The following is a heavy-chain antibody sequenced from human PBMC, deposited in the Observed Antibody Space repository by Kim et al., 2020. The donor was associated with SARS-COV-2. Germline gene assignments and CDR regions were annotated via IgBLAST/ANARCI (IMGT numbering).Heavy chain of an antibody. J-gene: IGHJ3*01. D-gene: IGHD5-18*01. CDR3: TKTAPQGTDAFDL. Sequence: DYAAPVRGRFTISRDDSQNMLYLEMNSLKTEDTALYYCTKTAPQGTDAFDLWGQGTMVTVSS. V-gene: IGHV3-15*01.